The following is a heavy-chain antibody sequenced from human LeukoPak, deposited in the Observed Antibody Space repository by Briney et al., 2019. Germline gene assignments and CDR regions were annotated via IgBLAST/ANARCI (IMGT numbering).Heavy chain of an antibody. CDR3: ARCYYDSSGYYYLFDP. J-gene: IGHJ5*02. Sequence: SETLSLTCTVSGGSIGSHYWTWIRQTPGKGLEWIGYVYDIGSTKYNPSLKSRVTISVDTSKNQFSLKLSSVTAADTAVYYCARCYYDSSGYYYLFDPWGQGTLVTVSS. V-gene: IGHV4-59*11. D-gene: IGHD3-22*01. CDR1: GGSIGSHY. CDR2: VYDIGST.